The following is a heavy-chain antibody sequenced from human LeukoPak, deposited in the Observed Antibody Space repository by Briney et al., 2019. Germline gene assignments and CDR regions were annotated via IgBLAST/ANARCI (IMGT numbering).Heavy chain of an antibody. J-gene: IGHJ5*02. V-gene: IGHV4-59*01. D-gene: IGHD2-2*01. CDR2: IYYSGST. CDR3: ARSQYQLLDFDP. CDR1: GGSISSYY. Sequence: PSETLSLTCTVSGGSISSYYWSWIRQPPGKGLEWIGYIYYSGSTNYNPSLKSRVTISVDTSKNQFSPKLSSVTAADTAVYYCARSQYQLLDFDPRGQGTLVTVSS.